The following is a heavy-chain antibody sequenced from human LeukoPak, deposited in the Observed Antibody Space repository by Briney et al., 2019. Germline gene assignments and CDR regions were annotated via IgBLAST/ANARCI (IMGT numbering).Heavy chain of an antibody. V-gene: IGHV4-61*02. J-gene: IGHJ5*02. D-gene: IGHD3-9*01. CDR3: AREAYDVLTSDWFDP. CDR2: IYTSGST. Sequence: PSETLSLTCTVSGASISSGEYYWSWIRQPAGKGLEWIGRIYTSGSTNYNPSLKSRVTISVDTSKNQFSLKLSFVTAADTAMYYCAREAYDVLTSDWFDPWGQGTLVTVSS. CDR1: GASISSGEYY.